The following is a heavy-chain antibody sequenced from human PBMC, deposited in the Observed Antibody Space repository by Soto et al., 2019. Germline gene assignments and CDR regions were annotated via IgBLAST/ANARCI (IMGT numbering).Heavy chain of an antibody. V-gene: IGHV3-23*01. CDR1: GFIFSDFG. Sequence: GGSLRLSCAASGFIFSDFGMSWVRRAPGKGLEWVSTIIGSDDSTYYTDSVKGRFTISRDNSKNMVYLQMNRLRAEDSAVYYCAKHYSYHYYALDLCGQGTTVTVSS. CDR2: IIGSDDST. CDR3: AKHYSYHYYALDL. D-gene: IGHD1-26*01. J-gene: IGHJ6*02.